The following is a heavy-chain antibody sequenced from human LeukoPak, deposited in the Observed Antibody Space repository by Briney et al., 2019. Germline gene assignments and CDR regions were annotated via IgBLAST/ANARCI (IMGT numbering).Heavy chain of an antibody. CDR3: ARRSYQLLYGFYYYYMDV. CDR1: GGSISSSSYY. J-gene: IGHJ6*03. Sequence: PSETLSLTCTVSGGSISSSSYYWGWIRQPPGKGLEWIGSIYYSGSTYYNPSLKSRVTISLDTSKSQFSLRLSSVTAADTAVYYCARRSYQLLYGFYYYYMDVWGKGTPVTVSS. CDR2: IYYSGST. D-gene: IGHD2-2*02. V-gene: IGHV4-39*07.